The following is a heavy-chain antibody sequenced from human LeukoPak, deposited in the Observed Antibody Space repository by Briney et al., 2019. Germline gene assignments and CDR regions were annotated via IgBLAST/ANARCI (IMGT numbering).Heavy chain of an antibody. Sequence: GGSLRLSCTASGFTFSSNWMHWVRQAPGKGLVWVSRINSDGSSTNYADSVKGRFTISRDNAKNTLYLQMNSLRAEDTAVYYCAKDLWELVRGVISPGFDYWGQGTLVTVSS. J-gene: IGHJ4*02. D-gene: IGHD3-10*01. V-gene: IGHV3-74*01. CDR1: GFTFSSNW. CDR2: INSDGSST. CDR3: AKDLWELVRGVISPGFDY.